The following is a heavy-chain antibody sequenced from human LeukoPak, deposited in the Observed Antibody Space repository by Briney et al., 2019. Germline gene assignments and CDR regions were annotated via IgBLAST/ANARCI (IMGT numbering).Heavy chain of an antibody. J-gene: IGHJ3*02. D-gene: IGHD3-22*01. Sequence: GGSLRLSCAASEFSVGSNYMTWVRQAPGKGLEWVSLIYSGGSTYYADSVKGRFTISRDNSKNTLYLQMNSLRAEDTAVYYCAKVKGDYYDSSGYHAAFDIWGQGTMVTVSS. CDR3: AKVKGDYYDSSGYHAAFDI. V-gene: IGHV3-66*01. CDR1: EFSVGSNY. CDR2: IYSGGST.